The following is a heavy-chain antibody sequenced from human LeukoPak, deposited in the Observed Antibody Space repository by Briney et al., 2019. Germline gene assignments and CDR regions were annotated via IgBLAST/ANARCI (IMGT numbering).Heavy chain of an antibody. V-gene: IGHV1-2*02. J-gene: IGHJ6*03. CDR3: ARNIVVVPAPTYYYYYYMDV. D-gene: IGHD2-2*01. CDR1: GYTFTGYY. CDR2: INPNSGGT. Sequence: ASVKVSCKASGYTFTGYYMHWVRQAPGQGLEWMGWINPNSGGTNYAQKFQGRVTMTRDTSISTAYMELSRLRSDDTAVYYCARNIVVVPAPTYYYYYYMDVWGKGTTVTVSS.